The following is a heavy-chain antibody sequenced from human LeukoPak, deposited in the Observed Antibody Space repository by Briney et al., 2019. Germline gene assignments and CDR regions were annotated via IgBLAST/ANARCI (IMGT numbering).Heavy chain of an antibody. J-gene: IGHJ6*03. Sequence: GGSLRLSCAASEFTFSSYWMRWVRQAPGKGLEWVASIKQDGSAKYYVNSVKGRFTISRDNAKNSLYLQMNSLRAGDTGVYFCATAPHGASDYIDVWGRGTTVSVSS. CDR1: EFTFSSYW. CDR2: IKQDGSAK. CDR3: ATAPHGASDYIDV. V-gene: IGHV3-7*01. D-gene: IGHD3-16*01.